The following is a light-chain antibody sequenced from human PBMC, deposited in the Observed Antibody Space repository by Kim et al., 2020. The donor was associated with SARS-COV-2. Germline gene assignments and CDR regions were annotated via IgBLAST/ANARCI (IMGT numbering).Light chain of an antibody. CDR2: GAS. CDR3: QQYNNWPLT. CDR1: QSVSSN. V-gene: IGKV3D-15*01. J-gene: IGKJ4*01. Sequence: VSPEERATLSCRASQSVSSNLAWYQKKPGQAPRLVIYGASTRAAGVPARFSGSVSGAEFTLTISSLQSEDFAVYYCQQYNNWPLTFGGGTKVDIK.